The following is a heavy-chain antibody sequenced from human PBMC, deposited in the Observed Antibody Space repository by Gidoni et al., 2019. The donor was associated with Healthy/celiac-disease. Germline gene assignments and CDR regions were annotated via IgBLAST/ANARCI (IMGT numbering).Heavy chain of an antibody. CDR2: IFSNDEK. V-gene: IGHV2-26*01. D-gene: IGHD1-26*01. CDR1: GFSLSNARMG. J-gene: IGHJ2*01. Sequence: QVTLKESGPVLVKPTETLTLTCTVSGFSLSNARMGVSWIRQPPGKALEWLAHIFSNDEKSYSTSLKSRLTISKDTSKSQVVLTMTNMDPVDTATYYCARVHPWEPERTGGLGDYWYFDLWGRGTLVTVSS. CDR3: ARVHPWEPERTGGLGDYWYFDL.